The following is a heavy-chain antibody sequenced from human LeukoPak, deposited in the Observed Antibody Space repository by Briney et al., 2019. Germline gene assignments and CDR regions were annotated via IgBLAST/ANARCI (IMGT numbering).Heavy chain of an antibody. V-gene: IGHV1-2*02. CDR2: INPNSGGT. J-gene: IGHJ4*02. CDR1: GYTFTGYY. D-gene: IGHD1-20*01. Sequence: GASVKVSCKASGYTFTGYYMHWVRQAPGQGREWMGWINPNSGGTNYAQKFQGRVTMTRDTSIRTAYMELSRLRSDDTAVYYCAGVVDSWNDDQEYWGQGTLVTVSS. CDR3: AGVVDSWNDDQEY.